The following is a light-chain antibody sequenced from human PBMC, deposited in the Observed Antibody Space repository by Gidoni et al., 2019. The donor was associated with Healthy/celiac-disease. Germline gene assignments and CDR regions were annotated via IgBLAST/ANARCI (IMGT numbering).Light chain of an antibody. CDR3: QQRGNWPPT. V-gene: IGKV3-11*01. Sequence: EIVLTQSPATLSLSPGERATLSCRASQSVSSYLAWYQHKPGQPPRLLIYDATNRATGIPARFSGSGSGTDFTLIISSREPEDFAIYYCQQRGNWPPTFGGGTKVEIK. J-gene: IGKJ4*01. CDR2: DAT. CDR1: QSVSSY.